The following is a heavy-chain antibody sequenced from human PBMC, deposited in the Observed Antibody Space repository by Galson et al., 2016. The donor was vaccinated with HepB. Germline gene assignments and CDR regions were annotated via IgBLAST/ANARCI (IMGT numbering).Heavy chain of an antibody. Sequence: PALVKPTQTLTLTCSISGFSLSTSEVGVVWVRQPPGKALEWLGLIYWDDEKRYNPSLENRLTVTKDTSKAQVVLTMTNMDPVDTATYFCAYRRSGWQGDWFDPRGQGTLVTVSS. CDR3: AYRRSGWQGDWFDP. V-gene: IGHV2-5*02. CDR1: GFSLSTSEVG. J-gene: IGHJ5*02. D-gene: IGHD6-19*01. CDR2: IYWDDEK.